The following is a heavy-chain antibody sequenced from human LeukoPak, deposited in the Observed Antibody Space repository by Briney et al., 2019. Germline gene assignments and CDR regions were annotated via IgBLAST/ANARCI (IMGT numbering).Heavy chain of an antibody. V-gene: IGHV1-8*01. D-gene: IGHD6-6*01. Sequence: TSVKVSCKASVYTFTSYDINWVRQATRQGLEWVGWMNPNSGNTRYAHKFQARVTMTRNTSISKPYMQLSSLRSDDTPADYCARGEWQFSSFLLTAGSYYFDYWGQGNLVTVSS. CDR2: MNPNSGNT. J-gene: IGHJ4*02. CDR3: ARGEWQFSSFLLTAGSYYFDY. CDR1: VYTFTSYD.